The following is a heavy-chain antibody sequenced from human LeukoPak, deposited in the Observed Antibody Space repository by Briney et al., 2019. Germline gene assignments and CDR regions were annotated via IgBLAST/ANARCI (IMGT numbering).Heavy chain of an antibody. J-gene: IGHJ3*02. V-gene: IGHV4-39*07. CDR3: ARVYSGYGGRSHAFDI. CDR1: GGSISSRSYY. Sequence: PSETLSLTCAVSGGSISSRSYYWGWSRQPRGKGLEWIGSSYYSGSTYYNRSRKSRVTRSVDTSKNQFSLKLSSVTAADTAVYYCARVYSGYGGRSHAFDIWGQGTMVTVSS. D-gene: IGHD5-12*01. CDR2: SYYSGST.